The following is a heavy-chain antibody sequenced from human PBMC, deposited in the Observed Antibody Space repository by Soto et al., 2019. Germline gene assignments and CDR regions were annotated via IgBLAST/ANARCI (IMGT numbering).Heavy chain of an antibody. CDR1: GGSFSGYY. CDR3: ARGKYCSSTSCYFRARNWFDP. V-gene: IGHV4-34*01. J-gene: IGHJ5*02. Sequence: SETLSLTCAVYGGSFSGYYWSWIRQPPGKGLEWIGEINHSGSTNYNPSLKSRVTISVDTSKNQFSLKLSSVTTADTAVYYCARGKYCSSTSCYFRARNWFDPWGQGTLVTVSS. CDR2: INHSGST. D-gene: IGHD2-2*01.